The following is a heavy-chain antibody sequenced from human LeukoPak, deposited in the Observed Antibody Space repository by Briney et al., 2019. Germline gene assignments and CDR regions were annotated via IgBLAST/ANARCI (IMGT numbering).Heavy chain of an antibody. CDR3: ARDKEELLYNWFDP. CDR2: IIPIFGTA. V-gene: IGHV1-69*05. CDR1: GGTFSSYA. J-gene: IGHJ5*02. D-gene: IGHD1-7*01. Sequence: SVKVSCKASGGTFSSYAISWVRQAPGQGLEWMGGIIPIFGTANYAQKFQGRVTITTDESTSTAYMELSSLRSEDTAVYYCARDKEELLYNWFDPWGQGTLVTVSS.